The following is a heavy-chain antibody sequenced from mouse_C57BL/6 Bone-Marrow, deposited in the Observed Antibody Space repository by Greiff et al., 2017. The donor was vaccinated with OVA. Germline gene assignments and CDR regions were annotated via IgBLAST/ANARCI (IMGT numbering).Heavy chain of an antibody. CDR3: ARSLSGHFDY. J-gene: IGHJ2*01. Sequence: EVMLVESGPELVKPGDSVKISCKASGYSFTGYFMNWVMQSHGKSLEWIGRINPYNGDTFYNQKFKGKATLTVDKSSSTAHMELRSLTSEDSAVYYCARSLSGHFDYWGQGTTLTVSS. CDR2: INPYNGDT. CDR1: GYSFTGYF. V-gene: IGHV1-20*01.